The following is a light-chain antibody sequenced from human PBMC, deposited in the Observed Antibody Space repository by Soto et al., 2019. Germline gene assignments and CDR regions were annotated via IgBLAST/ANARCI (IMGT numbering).Light chain of an antibody. V-gene: IGKV3-15*01. Sequence: EIVMTQSPATLAVSPVDTATLSCRASQSLGGNLAWYQQKPGQGPRLLIFRASSRATGVPARFSASGSGTEFTLTISGLQSEDFATYYCQHYKMYSPWTFGQGTKVDI. CDR3: QHYKMYSPWT. CDR2: RAS. CDR1: QSLGGN. J-gene: IGKJ1*01.